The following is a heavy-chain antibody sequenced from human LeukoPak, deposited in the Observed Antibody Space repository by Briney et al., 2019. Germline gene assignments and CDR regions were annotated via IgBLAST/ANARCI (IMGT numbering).Heavy chain of an antibody. Sequence: ASVKVSCKASGYTFTSYGISWVRQAPGQGLEWMGWISANNGNTNYAQKLQGRVTMTTDTSTSTAYMELRSLRSDDTAVYYCARLSKYDFWSGYSYYFDYWGQGTLVTVSS. CDR2: ISANNGNT. V-gene: IGHV1-18*01. J-gene: IGHJ4*02. CDR3: ARLSKYDFWSGYSYYFDY. D-gene: IGHD3-3*01. CDR1: GYTFTSYG.